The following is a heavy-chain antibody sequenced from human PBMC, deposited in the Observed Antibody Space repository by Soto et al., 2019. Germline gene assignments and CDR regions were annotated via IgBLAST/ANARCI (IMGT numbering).Heavy chain of an antibody. CDR1: GFTFSSYA. V-gene: IGHV3-23*01. Sequence: TGGSLRLSCAASGFTFSSYAMSWVRQAPGKGLEWVSASSGSGGSTYYADSVKGRFTISRDNSKNTLYLQMNSLRAEDTAVYYCAKDLVGIAAAGNFDYWGQGTLVTVSS. CDR3: AKDLVGIAAAGNFDY. CDR2: SSGSGGST. J-gene: IGHJ4*02. D-gene: IGHD6-13*01.